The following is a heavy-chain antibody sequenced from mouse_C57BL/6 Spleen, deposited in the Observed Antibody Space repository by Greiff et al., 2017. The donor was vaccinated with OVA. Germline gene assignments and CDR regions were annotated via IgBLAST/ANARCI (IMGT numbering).Heavy chain of an antibody. CDR2: IDPSDSYT. CDR3: ARFDGYPFFDY. D-gene: IGHD2-3*01. CDR1: GSTFTRSW. Sequence: QVQLQQPGAELVMPGASVKLSCKASGSTFTRSWLPWVKQRPGQGLEWIGEIDPSDSYTNYNQKFKGKSTLTVDKSSSTAYMQLSSLTSEDAAVYDCARFDGYPFFDYWGQGTTLTVSS. J-gene: IGHJ2*01. V-gene: IGHV1-69*01.